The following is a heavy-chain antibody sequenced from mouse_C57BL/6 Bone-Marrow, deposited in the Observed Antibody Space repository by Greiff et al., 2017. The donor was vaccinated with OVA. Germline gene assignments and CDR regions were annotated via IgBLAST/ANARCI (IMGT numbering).Heavy chain of an antibody. CDR3: AATVGAKGYAMDY. J-gene: IGHJ4*01. Sequence: EVQLVESEGGLVQPGSSMKLSCTASGFTFSDYYMAWVRQVPEKGLEWVANINYDGSSTYYLDSLKSRFIISRDNAKNILYLQMSSLKSEDTATYDCAATVGAKGYAMDYWGQGTSVTVSS. V-gene: IGHV5-16*01. D-gene: IGHD1-1*01. CDR1: GFTFSDYY. CDR2: INYDGSST.